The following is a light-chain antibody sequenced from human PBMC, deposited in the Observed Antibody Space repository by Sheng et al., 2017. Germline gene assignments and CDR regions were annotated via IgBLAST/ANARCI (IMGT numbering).Light chain of an antibody. Sequence: QSALTQPPSASGSPGQSVTISCTGTSGDVGVYNYVSWYQQHPGKAPKLIIFEVSQRPSGVPHRFSGSKSGNTASLLISGLQTEDEADYYCTSYGDSHNYVFGGGTKVTVL. J-gene: IGLJ1*01. V-gene: IGLV2-8*01. CDR2: EVS. CDR3: TSYGDSHNYV. CDR1: SGDVGVYNY.